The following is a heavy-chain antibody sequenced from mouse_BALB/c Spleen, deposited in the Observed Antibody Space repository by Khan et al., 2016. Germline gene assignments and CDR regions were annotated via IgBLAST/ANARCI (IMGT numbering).Heavy chain of an antibody. Sequence: EVQLQESGPGLVKPSQSLSLTCTVTGYSITSDYAWNWIRQFPGNKLEWMGYISYSGSTSYKPSLKSRISITHDTSKNQFFLQLNSVTTEDTATYYCARSIMANWGQGTTLTVSS. CDR3: ARSIMAN. CDR1: GYSITSDYA. J-gene: IGHJ2*01. V-gene: IGHV3-2*02. CDR2: ISYSGST.